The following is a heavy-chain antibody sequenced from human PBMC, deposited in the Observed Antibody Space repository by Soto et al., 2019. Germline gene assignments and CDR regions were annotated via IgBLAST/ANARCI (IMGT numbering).Heavy chain of an antibody. Sequence: KASETLSLTCTVSGGSVSSGSYYWSWIRQPPGKGLEWIGYIYYTGSTNYNPSLKSRVTISIDTSKNQFSLKLSSVTAADTAVYYCARVKRYFDWLLTFDYWGQGILVTVSS. J-gene: IGHJ4*02. V-gene: IGHV4-61*01. CDR1: GGSVSSGSYY. D-gene: IGHD3-9*01. CDR3: ARVKRYFDWLLTFDY. CDR2: IYYTGST.